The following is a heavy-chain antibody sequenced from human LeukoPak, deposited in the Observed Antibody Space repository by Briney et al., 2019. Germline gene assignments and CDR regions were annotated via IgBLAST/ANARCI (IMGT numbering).Heavy chain of an antibody. J-gene: IGHJ3*01. V-gene: IGHV4-31*03. CDR2: IYYSGST. Sequence: SQTLSLTCTVSGGSISSGGYYWSWIRQHPGKGLEWIGYIYYSGSTNYSPSLKSRVTISLDTSKNQFFLKLSSVTAADTAVYYCARHDGSSWYYAFDVWGQGTMVTVSS. D-gene: IGHD6-13*01. CDR1: GGSISSGGYY. CDR3: ARHDGSSWYYAFDV.